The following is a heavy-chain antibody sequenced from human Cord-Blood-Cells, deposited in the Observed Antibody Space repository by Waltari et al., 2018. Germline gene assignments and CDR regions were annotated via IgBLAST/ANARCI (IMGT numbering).Heavy chain of an antibody. J-gene: IGHJ4*02. CDR1: GFTFSSYS. CDR3: ARDRVATTIDY. Sequence: EVQLVESGGGLVKPGGSLRLSCAASGFTFSSYSMNWVRQAPGKGVEWVSSISSSSSYIYYADSVKGRFTISRDNAKNSLYLQMNSLRAEDTAVYYCARDRVATTIDYWGQGTLVTVSS. D-gene: IGHD5-12*01. V-gene: IGHV3-21*01. CDR2: ISSSSSYI.